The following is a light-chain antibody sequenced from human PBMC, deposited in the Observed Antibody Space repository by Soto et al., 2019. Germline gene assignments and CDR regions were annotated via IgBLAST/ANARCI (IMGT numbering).Light chain of an antibody. J-gene: IGLJ1*01. Sequence: QSVLTQPASVSGSPGQSITISCTGTSSDVGGYNYVSWYQQHPGKAPKLMIYDVSNRPSGVSNRFSGSTSGNTASLTISGLQAEDEADYYCSSYTSSSTLYVFGTGTKVXVL. CDR3: SSYTSSSTLYV. V-gene: IGLV2-14*01. CDR1: SSDVGGYNY. CDR2: DVS.